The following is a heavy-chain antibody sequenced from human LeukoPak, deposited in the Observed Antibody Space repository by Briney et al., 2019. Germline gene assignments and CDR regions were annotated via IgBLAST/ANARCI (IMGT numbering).Heavy chain of an antibody. Sequence: SETLSLTCAVYGGSFSGYYWGWIRQPPGKGLEWIGEINHSGSTNYNPSLKSRVTISVDTSKNQFSLKLSSVTAADTAVYYCARGQGRYDYVWGSYRPPSFFFDYWGQGTLVTVSS. D-gene: IGHD3-16*02. CDR1: GGSFSGYY. V-gene: IGHV4-34*01. CDR3: ARGQGRYDYVWGSYRPPSFFFDY. CDR2: INHSGST. J-gene: IGHJ4*02.